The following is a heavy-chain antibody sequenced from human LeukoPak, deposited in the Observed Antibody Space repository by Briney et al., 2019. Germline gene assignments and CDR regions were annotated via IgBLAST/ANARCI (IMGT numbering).Heavy chain of an antibody. D-gene: IGHD3-16*02. CDR2: INHSGST. V-gene: IGHV4-34*01. J-gene: IGHJ4*02. CDR1: GGSFSGYY. Sequence: SETLSLTCAVYGGSFSGYYWSWIRQPPGKGLEWIGEINHSGSTNYNPSLESRVTISVDTSKNQFSLKLSSVTAADTAVYYCARFSRRDNHSKNRNTLNYWGQGTLVTVSS. CDR3: ARFSRRDNHSKNRNTLNY.